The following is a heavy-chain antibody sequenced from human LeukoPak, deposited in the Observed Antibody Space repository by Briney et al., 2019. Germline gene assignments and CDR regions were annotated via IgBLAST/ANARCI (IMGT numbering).Heavy chain of an antibody. CDR2: IVVGSGNT. D-gene: IGHD3-10*01. V-gene: IGHV1-58*02. CDR3: ARDMILWFGDPIGAFDI. Sequence: TSVKVSCKASGFTFTSSAMQWVRQARGQRLEWIGWIVVGSGNTNYAQKFQERVTITRDMSTSTAYMELSSLRAEDTAVYYCARDMILWFGDPIGAFDIWGQGTMVTVSS. J-gene: IGHJ3*02. CDR1: GFTFTSSA.